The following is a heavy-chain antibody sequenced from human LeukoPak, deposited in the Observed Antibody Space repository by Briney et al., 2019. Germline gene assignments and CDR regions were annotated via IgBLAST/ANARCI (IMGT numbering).Heavy chain of an antibody. Sequence: GGSLRLSCAAPGFTFSSHWMSWVRQAPGQGLDWVANIKVDGSEKYYVDSVKGRFTISRDNAKNSLYLQMNSLRAEDTAVYYCARDYRRDFDYGGQGTVVTVSS. V-gene: IGHV3-7*01. CDR2: IKVDGSEK. J-gene: IGHJ4*02. CDR3: ARDYRRDFDY. CDR1: GFTFSSHW.